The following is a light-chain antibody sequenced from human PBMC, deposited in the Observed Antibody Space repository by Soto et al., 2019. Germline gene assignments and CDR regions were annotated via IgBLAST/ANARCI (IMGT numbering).Light chain of an antibody. CDR2: DTT. J-gene: IGLJ3*02. CDR1: SSNIETTFN. CDR3: QSFDSLWV. V-gene: IGLV1-40*01. Sequence: QSVLTQPPSGSGAPGQRVTISCTGRSSNIETTFNVHWYQQLPGTAPKLLLYDTTNRPSGVSDRFSGSRSGTSASLAITGLQAEDEADYYCQSFDSLWVFGGGTKLTVL.